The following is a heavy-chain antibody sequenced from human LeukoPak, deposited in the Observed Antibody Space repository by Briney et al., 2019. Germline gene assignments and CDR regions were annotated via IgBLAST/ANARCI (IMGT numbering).Heavy chain of an antibody. CDR2: ISSSSSYI. CDR1: GCTFSSYS. CDR3: ARTGCSSMSCPFAY. V-gene: IGHV3-21*01. D-gene: IGHD2-2*01. Sequence: GGALRLSCAASGCTFSSYSMSWVRQAPGKGLEGVSLISSSSSYIYYADSVKGRFTISRDNAQNSLYLQMNSLRAEDTAVYYCARTGCSSMSCPFAYWGQGTLVTVSS. J-gene: IGHJ4*02.